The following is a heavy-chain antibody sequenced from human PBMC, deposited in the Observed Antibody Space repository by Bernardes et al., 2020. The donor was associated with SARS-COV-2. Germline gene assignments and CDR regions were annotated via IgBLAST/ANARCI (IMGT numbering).Heavy chain of an antibody. D-gene: IGHD6-13*01. CDR1: GFTFSSYW. J-gene: IGHJ6*02. Sequence: SLRLSCAASGFTFSSYWMSWVRQAPGKGLEWVANIKQDGSEKYYVDSVKGRFTISRDNAKNSLYLQMNSLRAEDTAVYYCARDQYSSSWYDVYGMDVWGQGTTVTVSS. CDR2: IKQDGSEK. CDR3: ARDQYSSSWYDVYGMDV. V-gene: IGHV3-7*04.